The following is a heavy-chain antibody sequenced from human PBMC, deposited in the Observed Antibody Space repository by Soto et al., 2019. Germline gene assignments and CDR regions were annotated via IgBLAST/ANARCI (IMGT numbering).Heavy chain of an antibody. V-gene: IGHV1-8*01. J-gene: IGHJ6*02. CDR1: GYTFTSYD. CDR3: ARAWGYYYYYGMDV. Sequence: ASVKVSCKASGYTFTSYDINCVRQSTGQGLDWMGWMNPNSGNTGYAQKFQGRVTMTRNTSISTAYMELSSLRSEDTAVYYCARAWGYYYYYGMDVWGQGTTVTVSS. D-gene: IGHD3-16*01. CDR2: MNPNSGNT.